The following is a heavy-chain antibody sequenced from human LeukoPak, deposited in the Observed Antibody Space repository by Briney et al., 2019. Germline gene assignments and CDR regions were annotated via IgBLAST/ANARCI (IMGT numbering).Heavy chain of an antibody. V-gene: IGHV1-2*02. CDR3: ARTWTDYYYYYMDV. CDR2: IIPHSGGT. J-gene: IGHJ6*03. D-gene: IGHD3/OR15-3a*01. Sequence: ASVKVSCKTSRYTFTVYYIHWVRQAPGQGLEWMGWIIPHSGGTHYAQKFQGRVTMTRDTSISTAYMELSRLRSDDTAVYYCARTWTDYYYYYMDVWGKGTTVTISS. CDR1: RYTFTVYY.